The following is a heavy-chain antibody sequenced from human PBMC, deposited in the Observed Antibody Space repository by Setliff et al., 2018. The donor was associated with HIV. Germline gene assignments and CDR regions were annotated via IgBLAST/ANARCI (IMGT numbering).Heavy chain of an antibody. CDR1: GFAFSSHA. Sequence: GGSLRLSCAASGFAFSSHAMNWVRQAPGKGLEWVSAISGSGVSTYSADSVKGRFTISRDNSKNTLYLQLTSLRAEDTAVYYCARDIRAGNYPPYSYFYYMDVWGKGTTVTVSS. CDR3: ARDIRAGNYPPYSYFYYMDV. D-gene: IGHD4-4*01. V-gene: IGHV3-23*01. CDR2: ISGSGVST. J-gene: IGHJ6*03.